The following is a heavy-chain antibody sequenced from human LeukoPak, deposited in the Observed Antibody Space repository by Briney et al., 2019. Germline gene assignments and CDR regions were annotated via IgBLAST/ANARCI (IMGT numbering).Heavy chain of an antibody. J-gene: IGHJ4*02. V-gene: IGHV3-48*01. CDR2: IGIDSGNT. CDR1: GFTFSDYS. CDR3: ARDGQPGGFFDQ. D-gene: IGHD3-16*01. Sequence: GGSLRLSCAASGFTFSDYSMNWVRQAPGKGLEWISYIGIDSGNTNYADSVKGRFTISGDKAKNSLYLQMNSLRAEDTAVYHCARDGQPGGFFDQWGQGTLVTVSS.